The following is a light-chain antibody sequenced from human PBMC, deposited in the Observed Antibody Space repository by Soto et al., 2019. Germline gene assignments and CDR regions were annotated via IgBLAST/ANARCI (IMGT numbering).Light chain of an antibody. J-gene: IGLJ3*02. Sequence: NFMLTQPHSVSESPGKTVTISCTRSSGSIATNYVQWYQQRPGSAPTTVIYEDDQRPSGVPDRFSGSIDSSSNSASLTISGLKTEDEADYYCQSYHNSNYGVFGGGTKLTVL. CDR2: EDD. CDR1: SGSIATNY. CDR3: QSYHNSNYGV. V-gene: IGLV6-57*04.